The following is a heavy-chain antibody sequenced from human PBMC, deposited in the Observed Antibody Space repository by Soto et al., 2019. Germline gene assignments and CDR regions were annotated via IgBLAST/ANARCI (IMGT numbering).Heavy chain of an antibody. CDR1: GGSISSEYYH. CDR2: IHYSGSV. Sequence: PSETLSLTCTVSGGSISSEYYHWTWIRQAPGKGLEWIGYIHYSGSVHYNPSLQSRLTMSVDTSKNLFSLELSSVTAADTAVYFCAREDDGGDRDYYGLDVWGQGTTVTVSS. V-gene: IGHV4-30-4*01. CDR3: AREDDGGDRDYYGLDV. D-gene: IGHD2-21*02. J-gene: IGHJ6*02.